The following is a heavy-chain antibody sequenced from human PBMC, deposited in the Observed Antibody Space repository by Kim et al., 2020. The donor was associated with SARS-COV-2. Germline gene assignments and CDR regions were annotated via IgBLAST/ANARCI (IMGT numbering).Heavy chain of an antibody. CDR2: IRSKANSYAT. J-gene: IGHJ5*01. CDR3: TRRISDDSSGYFVS. V-gene: IGHV3-73*01. Sequence: GGSLRLSCAASGFTFSGSAMHWVRQASGKGLEWVGRIRSKANSYATAYAASVKGRFTISRDDSKNTTYLQMNSLKTEDTAVYYCTRRISDDSSGYFVSWGQGTLVTVSS. D-gene: IGHD3-22*01. CDR1: GFTFSGSA.